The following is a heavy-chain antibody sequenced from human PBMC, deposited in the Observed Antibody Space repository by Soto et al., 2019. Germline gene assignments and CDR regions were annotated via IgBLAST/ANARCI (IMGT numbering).Heavy chain of an antibody. V-gene: IGHV3-23*01. CDR1: GFTFASYA. Sequence: GGSLRLSCAASGFTFASYAMSWVRLAPGKGLEWVSTVSATGGSTYYADSVKGRFTISRDSSKNTLFLQMSSLRAEDTAVYYCAKMVMPASYHGMDVWGQETTVTV. D-gene: IGHD2-2*01. J-gene: IGHJ6*02. CDR2: VSATGGST. CDR3: AKMVMPASYHGMDV.